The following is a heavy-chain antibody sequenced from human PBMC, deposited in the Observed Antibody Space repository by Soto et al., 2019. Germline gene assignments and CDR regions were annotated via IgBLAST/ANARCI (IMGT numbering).Heavy chain of an antibody. CDR2: IYSGGST. V-gene: IGHV3-66*01. J-gene: IGHJ3*02. D-gene: IGHD5-12*01. CDR3: ARAAGHDAFDI. CDR1: GFTVSSNY. Sequence: GGSLRLSCAASGFTVSSNYMSWVRQAPGKGLEWVSVIYSGGSTYYADPVKGRFTISRDNSKNTLYLQMNSLRAEDTAVYYCARAAGHDAFDIWGQGTMVTVSS.